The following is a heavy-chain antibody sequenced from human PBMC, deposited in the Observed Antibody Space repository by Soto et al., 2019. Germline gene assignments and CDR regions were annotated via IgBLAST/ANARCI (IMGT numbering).Heavy chain of an antibody. J-gene: IGHJ6*02. V-gene: IGHV1-69*04. CDR2: IIPIFDKP. Sequence: GASVKVSCKASGGSFYNYAVTWARQAPGQGLEWVGSIIPIFDKPNYAQKLQGRVTITADKSTSIVYMELSNLTSGDTAVYYCAKRTGLAARLASPAYYGLDVWGQGTTVTVSS. CDR1: GGSFYNYA. D-gene: IGHD6-6*01. CDR3: AKRTGLAARLASPAYYGLDV.